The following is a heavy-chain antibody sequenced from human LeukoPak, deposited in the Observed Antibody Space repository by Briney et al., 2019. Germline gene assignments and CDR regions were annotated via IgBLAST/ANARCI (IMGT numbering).Heavy chain of an antibody. V-gene: IGHV5-51*01. CDR1: GYSFTTYW. CDR3: ARRDYYDSSGGPYYAFDI. Sequence: GESLKISCQGSGYSFTTYWIGWVRQMPGKGLEWMGIIYPGDSDTRYSPSFQGQVTISADKSISTAYLQWSSLKASDTAMYYCARRDYYDSSGGPYYAFDIWGQGTMVTVSS. J-gene: IGHJ3*02. CDR2: IYPGDSDT. D-gene: IGHD3-22*01.